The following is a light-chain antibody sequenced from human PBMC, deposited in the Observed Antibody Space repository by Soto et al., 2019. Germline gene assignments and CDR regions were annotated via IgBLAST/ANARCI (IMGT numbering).Light chain of an antibody. CDR1: QSLLHSNGYNY. V-gene: IGKV2-28*01. CDR3: MQALQTPFMYT. J-gene: IGKJ2*01. CDR2: LGS. Sequence: DIVMTQSPLSLPITPGEPTSMSCRSSQSLLHSNGYNYLDWYLQKPGQSPQLLIYLGSNRASGVPDRFSGSGSGTDFTLKISRVEAEDVGVYYCMQALQTPFMYTFGQGTKLEIK.